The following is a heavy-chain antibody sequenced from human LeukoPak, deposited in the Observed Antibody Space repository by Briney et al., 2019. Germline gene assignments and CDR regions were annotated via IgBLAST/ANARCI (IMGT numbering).Heavy chain of an antibody. CDR3: AKGQGVFPLAEYFQH. V-gene: IGHV3-23*01. D-gene: IGHD3-10*01. Sequence: PGGSLRLSCAASGFTFSSYAMSWVRQAPGKGLEWVSAISGSGGSTYYADSVKGRFTISRDNSRNTLYLQMNSLRAEDTAVYYCAKGQGVFPLAEYFQHWGQGTLVTVSS. J-gene: IGHJ1*01. CDR2: ISGSGGST. CDR1: GFTFSSYA.